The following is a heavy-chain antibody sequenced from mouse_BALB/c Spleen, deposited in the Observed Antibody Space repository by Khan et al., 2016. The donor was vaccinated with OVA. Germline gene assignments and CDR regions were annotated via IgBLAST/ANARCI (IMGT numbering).Heavy chain of an antibody. J-gene: IGHJ4*01. V-gene: IGHV2-6*02. D-gene: IGHD2-3*01. CDR1: GFSLTSYG. Sequence: QVQLKQSGPGLVAPSQSLSITCTVSGFSLTSYGVHWVRQPPGKGLEWLVVIWSDGNTNYNSVLKSRLSISKDNSKIQVFLKMNSLQTDYTSSYSCARWFDGYSSLYAMDYWGQGTSVTVSS. CDR3: ARWFDGYSSLYAMDY. CDR2: IWSDGNT.